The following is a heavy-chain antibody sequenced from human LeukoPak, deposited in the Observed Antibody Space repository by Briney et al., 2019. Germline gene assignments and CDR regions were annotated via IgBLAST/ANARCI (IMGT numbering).Heavy chain of an antibody. V-gene: IGHV3-7*01. CDR1: GFTFSSYL. D-gene: IGHD6-13*01. J-gene: IGHJ4*02. Sequence: GGSLRLSCAASGFTFSSYLMTWVRQAPGTGLEWVASINEDGSEKYYLDSVKGRFTISRDNAKNSLYLQMNSLRAEDTAVYYCARTGYSSSWYRAFDYWGQGTLVTVSS. CDR3: ARTGYSSSWYRAFDY. CDR2: INEDGSEK.